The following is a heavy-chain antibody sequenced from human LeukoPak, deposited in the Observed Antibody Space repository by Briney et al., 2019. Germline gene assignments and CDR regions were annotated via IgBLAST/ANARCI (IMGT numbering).Heavy chain of an antibody. D-gene: IGHD2-2*01. CDR3: ARVYYSSSYDYWYFDL. Sequence: SETLSLTCTVSGGSISNSYWTWIRQPPGKGLEWIGYIFYSGSSNYKPSLKSRVTISVDTSKNQFSLKLSSVTAADTAVYYCARVYYSSSYDYWYFDLWGRGTLVTVSS. J-gene: IGHJ2*01. CDR2: IFYSGSS. V-gene: IGHV4-59*01. CDR1: GGSISNSY.